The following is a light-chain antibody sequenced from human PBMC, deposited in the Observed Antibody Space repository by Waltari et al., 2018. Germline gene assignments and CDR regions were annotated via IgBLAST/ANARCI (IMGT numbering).Light chain of an antibody. V-gene: IGLV2-23*01. J-gene: IGLJ2*01. CDR1: STDLGSSTL. CDR2: EGT. Sequence: QSALTQPASVSGSPGQSISISCTGSSTDLGSSTLVPWYQHHPDKAPKLLIYEGTERPPGISLRFSGSKSGNTASLTSSTLQAEDEADYYCFSYADGRSLVFGGGTKVTVL. CDR3: FSYADGRSLV.